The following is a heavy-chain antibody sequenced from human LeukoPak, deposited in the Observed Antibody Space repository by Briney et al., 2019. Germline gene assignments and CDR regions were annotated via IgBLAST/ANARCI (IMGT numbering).Heavy chain of an antibody. V-gene: IGHV1-18*01. CDR1: GYTFTSYD. D-gene: IGHD6-19*01. CDR3: ARAGGAVAGHYYYMDV. J-gene: IGHJ6*03. Sequence: GASVKVSCKASGYTFTSYDINWVRQATGQGLEWMGWMNPNNGNTNYAQKLQGRVTMTTDTSTSTAYMELRSLRSDDTAVYYCARAGGAVAGHYYYMDVWGKGTTVTVSS. CDR2: MNPNNGNT.